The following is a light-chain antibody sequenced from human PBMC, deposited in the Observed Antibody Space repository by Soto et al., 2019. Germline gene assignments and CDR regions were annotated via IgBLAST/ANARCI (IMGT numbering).Light chain of an antibody. CDR2: AAS. CDR1: QRISTW. Sequence: DIHMTQAPSTLSASLGDRVTITCRAGQRISTWLAWYQQKPGKAPKLLIYAASSLQSGVPSRFSGSGSGTDFTLTISSLQPEDFAVYYCQQYGTSPGTFGQGTKVDIK. CDR3: QQYGTSPGT. J-gene: IGKJ1*01. V-gene: IGKV1-5*01.